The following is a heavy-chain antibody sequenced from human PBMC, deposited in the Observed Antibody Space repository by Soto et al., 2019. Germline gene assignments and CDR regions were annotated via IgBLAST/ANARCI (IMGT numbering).Heavy chain of an antibody. D-gene: IGHD1-1*01. CDR2: IYYSGST. CDR1: GGSISSGGYY. Sequence: SETLSLTCTVSGGSISSGGYYWSWIRQHPGKGLEWIGYIYYSGSTYYNPSLKSRVTISVDTSKNQFSLKLSSVTAADTAVYYCARCPGTGLYYYYYYMDVWGKGTTVTVSS. V-gene: IGHV4-31*03. J-gene: IGHJ6*03. CDR3: ARCPGTGLYYYYYYMDV.